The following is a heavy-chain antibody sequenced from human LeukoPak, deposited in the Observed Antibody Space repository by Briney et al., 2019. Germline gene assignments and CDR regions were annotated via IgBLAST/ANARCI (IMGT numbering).Heavy chain of an antibody. J-gene: IGHJ6*03. CDR2: ISGSGGST. V-gene: IGHV3-23*01. CDR3: AKGADDSSGYYYVYYYYYMDG. Sequence: GGSLRLSCAASGFTFSSYAMSWVRQAAGKGLEWVSAISGSGGSTYYADSVKGRFTISRDNSKNTLYLQMNSLRAEDTAVYYCAKGADDSSGYYYVYYYYYMDGWGKGSTVTVSS. D-gene: IGHD3-22*01. CDR1: GFTFSSYA.